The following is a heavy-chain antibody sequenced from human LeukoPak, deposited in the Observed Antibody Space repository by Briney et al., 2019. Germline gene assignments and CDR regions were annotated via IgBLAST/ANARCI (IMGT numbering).Heavy chain of an antibody. CDR3: ARRQVGANPFDR. D-gene: IGHD1-26*01. V-gene: IGHV3-48*01. J-gene: IGHJ4*02. CDR2: ITSSSTTI. Sequence: PGGSPRLSCAASGFTFSSYNMDWVRQAPGKGLEWVSYITSSSTTIYYADSVKGRFTISRDNAKNSLYLQMNSLRGDDTAVYYCARRQVGANPFDRWGRGTLVTVSS. CDR1: GFTFSSYN.